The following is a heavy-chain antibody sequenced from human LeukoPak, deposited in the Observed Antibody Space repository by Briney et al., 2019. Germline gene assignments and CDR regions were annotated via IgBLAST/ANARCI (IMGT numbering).Heavy chain of an antibody. D-gene: IGHD2-15*01. CDR2: IHQSGST. CDR3: ARHVSVHYSSFDY. CDR1: GGSISSGGYY. V-gene: IGHV4-30-2*01. J-gene: IGHJ4*02. Sequence: SQTLSLTCTVSGGSISSGGYYWGWIRQPPGKGLECIGYIHQSGSTYYNPSLKSRVTISVDRSKNQFSLKLSSVTAADTAVYYCARHVSVHYSSFDYWGRGTLVTVSS.